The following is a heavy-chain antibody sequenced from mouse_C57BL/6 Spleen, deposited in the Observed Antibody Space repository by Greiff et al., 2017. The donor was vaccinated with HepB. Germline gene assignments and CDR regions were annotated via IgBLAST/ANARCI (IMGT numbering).Heavy chain of an antibody. CDR2: FYPGSGSI. V-gene: IGHV1-62-2*01. D-gene: IGHD2-5*01. CDR1: GYTFTEYT. J-gene: IGHJ4*01. Sequence: VQGVESGAELVKPGASVKLSCKASGYTFTEYTIHWVKQRSGQGLEWIGWFYPGSGSIKYNEKFKDKATLTADKSSSTVYMELSRLTSEDSAVYFCARHDYYSNSMDYWGQGTSVTVSS. CDR3: ARHDYYSNSMDY.